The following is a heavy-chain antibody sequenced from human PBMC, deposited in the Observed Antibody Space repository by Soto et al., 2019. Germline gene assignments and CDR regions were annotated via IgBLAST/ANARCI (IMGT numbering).Heavy chain of an antibody. CDR1: GFTFISYS. Sequence: EVQLVESGGGLVKPGGSLRVSCAASGFTFISYSINWVRQAPGKGLEWVSSIRSSGSYIYYADSVKGRFTISRDNAKNSLYLQMNSLRAEDTAVYYCARDKYGGYDFDYWGQGTLVTVSS. V-gene: IGHV3-21*01. CDR2: IRSSGSYI. CDR3: ARDKYGGYDFDY. J-gene: IGHJ4*02. D-gene: IGHD5-12*01.